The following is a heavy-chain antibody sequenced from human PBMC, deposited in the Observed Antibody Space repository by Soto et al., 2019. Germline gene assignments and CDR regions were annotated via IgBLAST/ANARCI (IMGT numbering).Heavy chain of an antibody. J-gene: IGHJ4*02. CDR3: AKDLWGTTPPYDFDY. CDR2: ISGGGANT. D-gene: IGHD1-1*01. CDR1: GFTFNNNA. Sequence: EVHLSESGGGLVQPGGSLRLSCAASGFTFNNNAMSWVRQAPGKGLEWVSVISGGGANTYYADSVRGRFTISRDNSKNTLYLQMNSLRAEDTAIYYCAKDLWGTTPPYDFDYWGQGTQVTVSS. V-gene: IGHV3-23*01.